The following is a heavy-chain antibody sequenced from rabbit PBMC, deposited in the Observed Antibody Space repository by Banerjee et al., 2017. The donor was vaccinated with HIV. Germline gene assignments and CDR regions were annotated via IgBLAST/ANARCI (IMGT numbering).Heavy chain of an antibody. Sequence: QAPGKGPEWIAYIYPGFRIRNYAHSVKGRFTISKTSSTTVTLQMTSLTAADTATYFCARDLAGVIGWNFNLWGQGTLVTVS. CDR2: IYPGFRIR. D-gene: IGHD4-1*01. V-gene: IGHV1S40*01. J-gene: IGHJ4*01. CDR3: ARDLAGVIGWNFNL.